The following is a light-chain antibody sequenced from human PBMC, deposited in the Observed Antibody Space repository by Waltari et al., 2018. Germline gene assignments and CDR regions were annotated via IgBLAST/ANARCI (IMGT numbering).Light chain of an antibody. CDR2: EVS. J-gene: IGLJ1*01. CDR3: SSHTSTVPHV. V-gene: IGLV2-14*03. CDR1: SHYVGGYGY. Sequence: QSALTQPASVSGSPGQSITISCTGTSHYVGGYGYVSWYQQYPGRAPKLIIYEVSYRPSGISTRFSGSKSGNTASLTISGLQADDEADYYCSSHTSTVPHVFGTGTRVTV.